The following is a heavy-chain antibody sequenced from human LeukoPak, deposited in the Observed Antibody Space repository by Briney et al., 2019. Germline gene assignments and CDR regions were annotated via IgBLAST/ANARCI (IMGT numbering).Heavy chain of an antibody. CDR2: VNGDGTST. CDR1: GFTFSSYW. V-gene: IGHV3-74*01. J-gene: IGHJ4*02. Sequence: GGSLRFSCATSGFTFSSYWMHWVRQVPGKGLVWVSRVNGDGTSTSYADSVQGRFTISRDNAKNTLYLYMNSLRGDDTAIYFCVRSCSTGSCYGYKDYWGQGTLVTVSS. D-gene: IGHD2-2*01. CDR3: VRSCSTGSCYGYKDY.